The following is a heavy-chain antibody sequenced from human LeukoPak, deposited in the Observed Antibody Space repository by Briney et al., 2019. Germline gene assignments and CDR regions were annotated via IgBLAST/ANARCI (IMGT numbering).Heavy chain of an antibody. CDR1: GFTFGSYG. CDR2: IWYDGSNK. CDR3: AREGGSPRLDYYCGMDV. V-gene: IGHV3-33*01. Sequence: GGSLRLTCAASGFTFGSYGMHWVRQAPGKGLEWVAVIWYDGSNKYYADSVKGRFTISRDNSKNTLYLQMNSLRAEDTAVYYCAREGGSPRLDYYCGMDVWGQGTTVTVSS. D-gene: IGHD1-14*01. J-gene: IGHJ6*02.